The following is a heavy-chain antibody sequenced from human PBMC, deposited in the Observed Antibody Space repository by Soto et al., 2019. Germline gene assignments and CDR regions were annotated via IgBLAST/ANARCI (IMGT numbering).Heavy chain of an antibody. CDR1: GGSISRYY. CDR2: IYYSGST. CDR3: ARESGDCSGGSCYPGWWFDP. D-gene: IGHD2-15*01. J-gene: IGHJ5*02. V-gene: IGHV4-31*11. Sequence: SETLSLTCAVSGGSISRYYWSWIRQHPGKGLEWIGYIYYSGSTYYNPSLKSRVTISVDTSKNQFSLKLSSVTAADTAVYYCARESGDCSGGSCYPGWWFDPWGQGTLVTVSS.